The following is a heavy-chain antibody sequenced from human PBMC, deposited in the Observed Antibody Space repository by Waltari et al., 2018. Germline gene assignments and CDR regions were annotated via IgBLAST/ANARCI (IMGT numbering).Heavy chain of an antibody. CDR3: ARESYGDYVYYFDY. V-gene: IGHV1-69*01. D-gene: IGHD4-17*01. CDR1: GYTYTGYY. CDR2: IIPIFGTA. J-gene: IGHJ4*02. Sequence: QVQLVQSGAEVKKPGASVKVSCKASGYTYTGYYMHWVRQAPGQGLEWMGGIIPIFGTANYAQKFQGRVTITTDESTSTAYMELSSLRSEDTAVYYCARESYGDYVYYFDYWGQGTLVTVSS.